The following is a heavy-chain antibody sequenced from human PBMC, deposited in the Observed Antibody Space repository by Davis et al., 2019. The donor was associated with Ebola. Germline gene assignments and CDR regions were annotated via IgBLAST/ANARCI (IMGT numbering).Heavy chain of an antibody. Sequence: GESLKISCAASGFVFSNYVMSWVRRAPGKGLEWVSTITGSGGSTYYAASVRDRFSISRDNAKDTLYLQLDSLRIEDTAVYYCAEDMIEEGLSSPHPDFQHWGQGTLVTVSS. CDR1: GFVFSNYV. CDR2: ITGSGGST. V-gene: IGHV3-23*01. CDR3: AEDMIEEGLSSPHPDFQH. D-gene: IGHD3-22*01. J-gene: IGHJ1*01.